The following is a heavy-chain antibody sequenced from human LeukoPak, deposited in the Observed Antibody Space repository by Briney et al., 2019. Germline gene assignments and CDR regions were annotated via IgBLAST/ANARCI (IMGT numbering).Heavy chain of an antibody. CDR2: ISGGGGST. J-gene: IGHJ6*02. D-gene: IGHD6-19*01. V-gene: IGHV3-23*01. CDR1: RFTFSSYA. CDR3: AKSSSGYKGPYYGMDV. Sequence: PGGSLRLSCAASRFTFSSYAMSWVRQAPGKGLEWVSTISGGGGSTYYADSVKGRFTISRDNSKNTLYLQMNSLRAEDTAVYYCAKSSSGYKGPYYGMDVWGQGTTVTVSS.